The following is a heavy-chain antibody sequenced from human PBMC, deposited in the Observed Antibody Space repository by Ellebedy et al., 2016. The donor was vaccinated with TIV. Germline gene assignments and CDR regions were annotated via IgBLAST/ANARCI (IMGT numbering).Heavy chain of an antibody. V-gene: IGHV4-34*01. D-gene: IGHD3-22*01. CDR2: INHSGST. CDR3: ARGRRYSDSSAYYLDS. Sequence: GSLRLXXAVYGGSFSGYYWTWIRQAPGKGLEWIGEINHSGSTNYNPSLKSRVTISVDTSKNQFSVKVNSVTAADTAVYYCARGRRYSDSSAYYLDSWGPGSLVTVSS. CDR1: GGSFSGYY. J-gene: IGHJ5*01.